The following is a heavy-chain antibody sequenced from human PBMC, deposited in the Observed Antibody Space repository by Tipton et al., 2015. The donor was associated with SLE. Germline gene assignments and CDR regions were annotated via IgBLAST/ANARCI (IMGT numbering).Heavy chain of an antibody. CDR1: GGSISSYY. Sequence: TLSLTCTVSGGSISSYYWSWIRQPPGKGLEWIGYIYYSGSTNYNPSLKSRVTISVDTSKNQFSLKLSSVTAVDTAVYYCARDPAPYSSPSEYFDLWGRGTLVTVSS. CDR2: IYYSGST. CDR3: ARDPAPYSSPSEYFDL. D-gene: IGHD6-6*01. V-gene: IGHV4-59*01. J-gene: IGHJ2*01.